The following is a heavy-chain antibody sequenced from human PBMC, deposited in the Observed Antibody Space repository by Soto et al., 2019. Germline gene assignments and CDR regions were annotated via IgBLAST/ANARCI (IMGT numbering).Heavy chain of an antibody. D-gene: IGHD3-22*01. CDR3: ARGDRSELKSYPFDS. V-gene: IGHV1-69*05. J-gene: IGHJ4*02. CDR1: GGTFNSYA. CDR2: IIPIFGTP. Sequence: QVQLVQSGAEVKKPGSSVKVSCKASGGTFNSYAINWVRQAPGQGLEWMGGIIPIFGTPNYAQKFQGRVKITTDESTRETYMELSSVSTKDTPIYYCARGDRSELKSYPFDSWGQGTLVTVSS.